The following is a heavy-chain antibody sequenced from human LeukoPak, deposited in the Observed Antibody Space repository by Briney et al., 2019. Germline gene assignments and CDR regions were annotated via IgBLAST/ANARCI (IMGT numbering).Heavy chain of an antibody. Sequence: ASVKVSCKASGYTFTSYGISWVRQAPGQGLEWMGWISAYNGNTNYAQRLQGRVTMITDTSTSTAYMELRSLRSDDTAVYYCARVPYCGGDCYGDAFDIWGQGTMVTVSS. CDR3: ARVPYCGGDCYGDAFDI. CDR2: ISAYNGNT. CDR1: GYTFTSYG. J-gene: IGHJ3*02. D-gene: IGHD2-21*02. V-gene: IGHV1-18*01.